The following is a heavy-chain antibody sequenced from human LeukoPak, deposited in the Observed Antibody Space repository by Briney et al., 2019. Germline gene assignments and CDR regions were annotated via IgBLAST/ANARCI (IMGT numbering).Heavy chain of an antibody. CDR1: GFPFSSYP. V-gene: IGHV3-23*01. CDR2: ISGSGGST. D-gene: IGHD5-18*01. CDR3: AKDRNSYGYN. J-gene: IGHJ4*02. Sequence: PGGSLRLSCAASGFPFSSYPMRWVRQAPGKGLEWVSAISGSGGSTYYADSVKGRFTISRDNSKNTLYLQLNSLRAEDTAVYYCAKDRNSYGYNWGQGTLVTVSS.